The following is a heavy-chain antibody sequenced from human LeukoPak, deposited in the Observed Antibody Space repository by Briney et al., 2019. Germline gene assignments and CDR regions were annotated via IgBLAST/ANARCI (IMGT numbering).Heavy chain of an antibody. CDR2: ISAYNGNT. J-gene: IGHJ4*02. CDR3: ATTPVRYFDWFFDY. D-gene: IGHD3-9*01. Sequence: ASVKVSCKAPGYTFSSYGISWVRQAPGQGLEWMRWISAYNGNTNYAQKLQGRVTMTTDTSTSTAYMELRSLRSDDTAVYYCATTPVRYFDWFFDYWGQGTLVTVSS. CDR1: GYTFSSYG. V-gene: IGHV1-18*01.